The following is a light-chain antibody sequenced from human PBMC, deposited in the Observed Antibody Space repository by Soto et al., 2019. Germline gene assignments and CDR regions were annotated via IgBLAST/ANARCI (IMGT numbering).Light chain of an antibody. V-gene: IGKV1-9*01. CDR1: QAISSY. CDR2: GAS. CDR3: QKYNSAPPIT. J-gene: IGKJ5*01. Sequence: GDRVTITCRASQAISSYLACYQQKPGKPPKLLIYGASTLQSDVPSRFSGSGSGTEFTLTVSSLQAEDSATYYCQKYNSAPPITFGQGTRLEIK.